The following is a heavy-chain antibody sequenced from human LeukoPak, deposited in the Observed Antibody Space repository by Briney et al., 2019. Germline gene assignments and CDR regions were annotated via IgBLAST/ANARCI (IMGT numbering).Heavy chain of an antibody. J-gene: IGHJ4*02. CDR1: GFTFTSYS. CDR3: AKASIGSYYGY. V-gene: IGHV3-23*01. CDR2: ISGGGGST. D-gene: IGHD1-26*01. Sequence: GGSLRLSCAASGFTFTSYSMNWVRQAPGKGLEWVSTISGGGGSTYYADSVKGRFTISRDSSKNTLYLQMNSLRAEDTAVYYCAKASIGSYYGYWGQGTLVTVSS.